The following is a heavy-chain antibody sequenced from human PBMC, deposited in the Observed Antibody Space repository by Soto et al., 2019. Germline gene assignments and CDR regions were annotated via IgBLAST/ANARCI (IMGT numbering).Heavy chain of an antibody. Sequence: QVQLVQSGAEVKKPGSSVKVSCKASGGTFSSYTISWVRQAPGQGLEWMGRIIPILGIANYAQKFQGRVTITADKSTSTAYMELSSLRSEDTAVYYCASGTVVTDYFPSNDYWGQGTLVTVSS. D-gene: IGHD2-15*01. CDR2: IIPILGIA. V-gene: IGHV1-69*02. CDR1: GGTFSSYT. CDR3: ASGTVVTDYFPSNDY. J-gene: IGHJ4*02.